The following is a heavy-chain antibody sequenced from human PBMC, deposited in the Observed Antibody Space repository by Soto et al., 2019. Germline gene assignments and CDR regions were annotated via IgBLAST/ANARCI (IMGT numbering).Heavy chain of an antibody. D-gene: IGHD5-18*01. V-gene: IGHV3-7*01. J-gene: IGHJ4*02. Sequence: GGSLRLSFAASGFNFSNYWMTWVRQAPGKGLEWVANMKPDGSEKNYVDSVEGRFTISRDNAKNSLYLQVNSLRAEDTAMYYCVRGHTYGIYWGQGTLVTVSS. CDR3: VRGHTYGIY. CDR1: GFNFSNYW. CDR2: MKPDGSEK.